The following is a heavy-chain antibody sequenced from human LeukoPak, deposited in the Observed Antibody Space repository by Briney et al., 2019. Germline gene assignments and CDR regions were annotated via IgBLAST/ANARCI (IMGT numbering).Heavy chain of an antibody. CDR3: ARLYSYFSGVDV. Sequence: GSLRLSCAASGFTFTSYAMTWVRQAPGKGLEWVSSITDTGGNTDYADFAKGRFTISRDRSKDTLYLQMSRLRAEDTALYYCARLYSYFSGVDVWGQGTTVTVSS. CDR2: ITDTGGNT. V-gene: IGHV3-23*01. J-gene: IGHJ6*02. CDR1: GFTFTSYA.